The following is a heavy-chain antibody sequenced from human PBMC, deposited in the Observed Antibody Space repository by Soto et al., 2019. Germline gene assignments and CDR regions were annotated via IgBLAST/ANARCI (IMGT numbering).Heavy chain of an antibody. CDR3: AGLGRWYSDY. V-gene: IGHV4-34*01. Sequence: QVQLQQWGAGLLKPSETLSLTCAVYGGSFSGYYWSWIRQPPGKGREWIGEINHSGSTNYNPSLKSRVTISVDTSKNQFSLKLSSVTAPDTAVYYCAGLGRWYSDYWGQGTLVTVSS. CDR1: GGSFSGYY. D-gene: IGHD2-15*01. J-gene: IGHJ4*02. CDR2: INHSGST.